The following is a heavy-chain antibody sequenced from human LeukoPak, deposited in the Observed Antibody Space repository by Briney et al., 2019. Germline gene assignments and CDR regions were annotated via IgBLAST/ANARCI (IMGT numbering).Heavy chain of an antibody. D-gene: IGHD3-22*01. J-gene: IGHJ4*02. Sequence: SETLSLTCTVSGGSISSYYWSWIRQPPGKGLEWIAYISYSGSTSYNPSLKSRVTVSVDTSKNQFSLNLSSVTAADTAVYYCARHDSTGYCFDYWGQGTLVTVSS. CDR1: GGSISSYY. CDR2: ISYSGST. CDR3: ARHDSTGYCFDY. V-gene: IGHV4-59*01.